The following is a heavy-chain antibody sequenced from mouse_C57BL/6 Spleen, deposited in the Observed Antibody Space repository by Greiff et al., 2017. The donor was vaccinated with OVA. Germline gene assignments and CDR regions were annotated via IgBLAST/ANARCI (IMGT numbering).Heavy chain of an antibody. CDR3: ARSLGGYYVDWDFDV. CDR1: GFTFSDYY. J-gene: IGHJ1*03. V-gene: IGHV5-12*01. D-gene: IGHD2-3*01. CDR2: ISNGGGST. Sequence: DVMLVESGGGLVQPGGSLKLSCAASGFTFSDYYMYWVRQTPEKRLEWVAYISNGGGSTYYPDTVKGRFTIARDNAKNTLYLQMSRLKSEDTAMYYCARSLGGYYVDWDFDVWGTGTTVTVSS.